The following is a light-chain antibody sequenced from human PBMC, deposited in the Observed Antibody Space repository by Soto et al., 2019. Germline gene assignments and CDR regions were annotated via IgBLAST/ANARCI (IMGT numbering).Light chain of an antibody. CDR2: DVS. Sequence: QSALTQPASVSGSPGRSVTISCTGASSDVGRNNYLSWYQQHPGKAPKLMIYDVSNRPSGVSDRFSGSQSGNTASLTISGLQAEDEADYYCSSYTGSSTLYVFGTGTKLTVL. V-gene: IGLV2-14*01. CDR3: SSYTGSSTLYV. CDR1: SSDVGRNNY. J-gene: IGLJ1*01.